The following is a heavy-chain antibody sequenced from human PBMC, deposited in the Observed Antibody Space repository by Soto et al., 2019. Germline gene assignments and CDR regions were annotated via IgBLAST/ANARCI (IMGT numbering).Heavy chain of an antibody. CDR1: GFTLRNYW. V-gene: IGHV3-74*01. CDR3: ARDQDGAVGTADY. Sequence: EVQLVESGGGLVQPGGSLRLSCVASGFTLRNYWMHWFRQAPGKGLVWVSRITNDGSTTYYADSVKGRFTISRDNAKNTLYLQVNSLRVEDTAVYYCARDQDGAVGTADYWGKGTLVTVS. CDR2: ITNDGSTT. J-gene: IGHJ4*02. D-gene: IGHD3-3*01.